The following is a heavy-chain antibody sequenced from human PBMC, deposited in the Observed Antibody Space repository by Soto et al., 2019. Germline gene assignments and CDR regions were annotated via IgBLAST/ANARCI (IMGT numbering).Heavy chain of an antibody. J-gene: IGHJ5*01. V-gene: IGHV3-30*03. CDR1: GFTFSDSG. CDR2: VSNDGNRK. CDR3: ARWVGGSMSDNSGTYDS. Sequence: QVQLVESGGGVVQPGRSLRLTCAASGFTFSDSGMHWVRQAPGKGLEWVALVSNDGNRKYYADSVKGRFTISRDNSENTLYLQMNSLRAEDTAVYYCARWVGGSMSDNSGTYDSWGQGTLVTVSS. D-gene: IGHD3-22*01.